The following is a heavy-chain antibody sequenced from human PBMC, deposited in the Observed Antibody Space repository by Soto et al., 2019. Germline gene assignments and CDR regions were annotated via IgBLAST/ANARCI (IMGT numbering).Heavy chain of an antibody. CDR3: AKVPMRAPGRFDY. Sequence: SLRLYCAGSGFTFSNSAISRVRQAPGRGLAWVSANSGSGGSTYYADSVKGRFTISRDNSKNTLYLQMNSLSAEDTALYYCAKVPMRAPGRFDYWGQGTLVTVSS. CDR2: NSGSGGST. D-gene: IGHD1-26*01. V-gene: IGHV3-23*01. CDR1: GFTFSNSA. J-gene: IGHJ4*02.